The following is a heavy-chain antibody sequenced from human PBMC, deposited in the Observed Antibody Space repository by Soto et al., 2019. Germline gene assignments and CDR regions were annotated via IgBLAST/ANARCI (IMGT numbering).Heavy chain of an antibody. CDR1: GFTFSSYA. V-gene: IGHV3-30-3*01. CDR2: ISYDGSNK. Sequence: QVQLVESGGGVVQPGRSLRLSCAASGFTFSSYAMHWVRQAPGKGLEWVAVISYDGSNKYYADSVKGRFTISRDNSKNTLSLQMNSLRAEDTAVYYCARRISTSSWGGMDVWGQGTTVTVSS. D-gene: IGHD2-2*01. CDR3: ARRISTSSWGGMDV. J-gene: IGHJ6*02.